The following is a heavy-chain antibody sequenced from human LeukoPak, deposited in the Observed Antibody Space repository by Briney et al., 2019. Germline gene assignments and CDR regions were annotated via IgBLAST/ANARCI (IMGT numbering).Heavy chain of an antibody. Sequence: ASVKVSCKASGYTFTSYGISWVRQAPGQGLEWMGRIIPILGIANYAQKFQGRVTITADKSTSTAYMELSSLRSEDTAVYYCARVVVVITANYYYYYGMDVWGQGTTVTVSS. CDR1: GYTFTSYG. D-gene: IGHD3-22*01. J-gene: IGHJ6*02. CDR2: IIPILGIA. V-gene: IGHV1-69*04. CDR3: ARVVVVITANYYYYYGMDV.